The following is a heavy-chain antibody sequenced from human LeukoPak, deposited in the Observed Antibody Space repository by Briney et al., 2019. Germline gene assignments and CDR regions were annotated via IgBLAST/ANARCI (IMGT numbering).Heavy chain of an antibody. D-gene: IGHD6-13*01. CDR3: AREIAAAGTGYDY. J-gene: IGHJ4*02. Sequence: GGSLRLSCAASGFTFSSYSMNWVRQAPGKGLEWVSSISSSSSYIYYADSVKGRFTISRDNAKNSLYLQMNSLRAEDTAVYYCAREIAAAGTGYDYWGQGTLVTVSS. CDR1: GFTFSSYS. CDR2: ISSSSSYI. V-gene: IGHV3-21*01.